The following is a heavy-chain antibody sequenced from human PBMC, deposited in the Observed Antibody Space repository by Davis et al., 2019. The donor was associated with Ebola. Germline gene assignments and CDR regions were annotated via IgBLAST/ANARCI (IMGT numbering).Heavy chain of an antibody. Sequence: KVSCKGSGYSFTSYWIGWVRQMPGKGLEWMGIIYPGDSDTRYSPSFQGQVTISADKSISTAYLQWSSLKASDTAMYYCARQPAAGISHIDYWGQGTLVTVSS. CDR1: GYSFTSYW. V-gene: IGHV5-51*01. J-gene: IGHJ4*02. D-gene: IGHD6-13*01. CDR2: IYPGDSDT. CDR3: ARQPAAGISHIDY.